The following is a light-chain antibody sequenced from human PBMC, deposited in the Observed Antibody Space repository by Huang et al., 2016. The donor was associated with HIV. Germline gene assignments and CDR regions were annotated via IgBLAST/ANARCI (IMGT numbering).Light chain of an antibody. CDR1: QDIRTS. CDR2: AAV. V-gene: IGKV1-9*01. Sequence: QLTQFPPSLSASVGDRVTITCRASQDIRTSLAWYQHKPGKAPKLLISAAVNLQSGVSSRCSGVSAGTYFTLCISSLQPEDAATYYCQQLHDYPITFGRGTRLDLK. J-gene: IGKJ5*01. CDR3: QQLHDYPIT.